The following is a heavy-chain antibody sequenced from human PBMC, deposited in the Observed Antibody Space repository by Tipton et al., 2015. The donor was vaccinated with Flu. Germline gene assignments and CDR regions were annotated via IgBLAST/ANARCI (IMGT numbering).Heavy chain of an antibody. CDR2: ISGSGGST. D-gene: IGHD1-26*01. Sequence: SLRLSCAASGFTFSSYAMSWVRQAPGKGLEWVSAISGSGGSTYYADSVKGRFTISRDNSKDTLYLQMNSLRAEDTAVYYCAKEVSEWELLGYFDYWGQGTLVTVSS. J-gene: IGHJ4*02. V-gene: IGHV3-23*01. CDR1: GFTFSSYA. CDR3: AKEVSEWELLGYFDY.